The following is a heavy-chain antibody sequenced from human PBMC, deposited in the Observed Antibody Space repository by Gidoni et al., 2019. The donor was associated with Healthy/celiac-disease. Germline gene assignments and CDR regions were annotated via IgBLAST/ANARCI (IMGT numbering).Heavy chain of an antibody. V-gene: IGHV2-70*15. CDR1: GFSLSTSGMC. D-gene: IGHD3-10*01. CDR2: IDWDDDK. CDR3: ARIPPNYYGSGSYYFDY. J-gene: IGHJ4*02. Sequence: QVTLRESGPALVKPTQTLTLTCTFSGFSLSTSGMCVSWIRQPPGKALEWLARIDWDDDKYYSTSLKTRLTISKDTSKNQVVLTMTNMDPVDTATYYCARIPPNYYGSGSYYFDYWGQGTLVTVSS.